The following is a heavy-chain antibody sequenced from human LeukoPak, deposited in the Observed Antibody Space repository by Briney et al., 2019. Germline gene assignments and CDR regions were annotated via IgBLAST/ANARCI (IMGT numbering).Heavy chain of an antibody. CDR2: INHSGST. Sequence: ASETLSLTCAVYGGSFSGYYWSWIRQPPGKGLEWIGEINHSGSTNYIPSLKSRVTISVDTSKNQFSLKLSSVTAADTAVYYCAAQVGATHDYFDYWGQGTLVTVSS. CDR3: AAQVGATHDYFDY. V-gene: IGHV4-34*01. D-gene: IGHD1-26*01. J-gene: IGHJ4*02. CDR1: GGSFSGYY.